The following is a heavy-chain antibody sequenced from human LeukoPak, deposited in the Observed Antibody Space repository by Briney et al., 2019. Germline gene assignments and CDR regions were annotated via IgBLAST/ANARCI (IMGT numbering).Heavy chain of an antibody. CDR3: AHCLGFTTSLDS. V-gene: IGHV2-5*02. CDR2: IYWDDDK. Sequence: ESGPTLVKPTQTLTLTCTFSGFSLSTNGVGVGWIRQPPGKALEWLALIYWDDDKRYSPSLKSRLTITKDTSKNQVVLTMTNMDPVDTATYYCAHCLGFTTSLDSWGQGTLVTVSS. CDR1: GFSLSTNGVG. J-gene: IGHJ4*02. D-gene: IGHD1-14*01.